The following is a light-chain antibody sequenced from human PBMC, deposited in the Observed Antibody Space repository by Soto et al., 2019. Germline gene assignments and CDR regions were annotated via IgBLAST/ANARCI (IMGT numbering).Light chain of an antibody. J-gene: IGLJ3*02. CDR1: SSDVGGYNY. Sequence: QSVLTQPASVSGSPGQSITISCTGTSSDVGGYNYVSWYQQHPGKAPKLMIYDVSNRPSGVSNRFSGSKSGNTASLTISGLQAEDEADYYCSSYTSSSTLENWVFGGGTKVTVL. CDR2: DVS. CDR3: SSYTSSSTLENWV. V-gene: IGLV2-14*01.